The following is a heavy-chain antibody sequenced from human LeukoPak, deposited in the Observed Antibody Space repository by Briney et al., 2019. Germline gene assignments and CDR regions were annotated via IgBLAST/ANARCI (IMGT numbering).Heavy chain of an antibody. J-gene: IGHJ4*02. Sequence: ASVKVSCKASGYTFTSYGFSWVRQAPGQGLEWMGWISAYNGNTDYAQKLQGRVTMTTDTSTSTAYMELRSLRSDDTAVYYCASVFVYSGSYYFDYWGQGTLVTVSS. D-gene: IGHD1-26*01. CDR3: ASVFVYSGSYYFDY. CDR2: ISAYNGNT. CDR1: GYTFTSYG. V-gene: IGHV1-18*01.